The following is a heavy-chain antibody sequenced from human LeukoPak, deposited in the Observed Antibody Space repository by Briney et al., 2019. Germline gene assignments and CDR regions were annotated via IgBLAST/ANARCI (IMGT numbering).Heavy chain of an antibody. D-gene: IGHD1-1*01. V-gene: IGHV4-30-2*05. CDR1: GGSISSGGYS. J-gene: IGHJ4*02. Sequence: SETLSLTCAVSGGSISSGGYSWSWIRQPPGKGLEWIGYIYHSGSTYYNPSLKSRVTISVDTSKNQFSLKLSSVTAADTAVYYCARAGGGYYFDYWGQGTLVTVSS. CDR3: ARAGGGYYFDY. CDR2: IYHSGST.